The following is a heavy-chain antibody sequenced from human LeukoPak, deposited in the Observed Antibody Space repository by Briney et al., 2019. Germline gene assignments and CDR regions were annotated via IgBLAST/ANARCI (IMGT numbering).Heavy chain of an antibody. Sequence: GGSLRLSCAASGFTFSSYDMHWVRQAPGKGLEWVAFIRYDGDNKYYADSVKGRFTISRDNSKNTLYLQMNSLRAEDTAVYYCARGVGELSSYWGQGTLVTVSS. CDR3: ARGVGELSSY. V-gene: IGHV3-30*02. CDR2: IRYDGDNK. CDR1: GFTFSSYD. D-gene: IGHD3-10*01. J-gene: IGHJ4*02.